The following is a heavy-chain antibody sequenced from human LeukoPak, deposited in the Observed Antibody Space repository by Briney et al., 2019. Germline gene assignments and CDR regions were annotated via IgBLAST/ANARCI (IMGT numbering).Heavy chain of an antibody. CDR1: GYTFTGYY. D-gene: IGHD3-22*01. CDR2: INPNSGGT. CDR3: ASALLYYYDSSGYPC. Sequence: ASVKVSCKASGYTFTGYYMHWVRQAPGQGLEWMGWINPNSGGTNYAQKFQGRVTMTRDTSISTAYMELSRLRSDDTAVYYCASALLYYYDSSGYPCWGQGTLVTVSS. V-gene: IGHV1-2*02. J-gene: IGHJ4*02.